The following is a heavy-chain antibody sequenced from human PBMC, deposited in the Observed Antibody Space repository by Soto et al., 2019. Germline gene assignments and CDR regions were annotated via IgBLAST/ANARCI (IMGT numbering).Heavy chain of an antibody. J-gene: IGHJ4*02. CDR3: ASIHCSGGSCYSSVFDY. Sequence: SVTVCCKASVGTFSSYASMWVRQSPGQGLEWMGGIIPIFGTANYAQKFQGRVTITADESTSTAYMELSSLRSEDTAVYYCASIHCSGGSCYSSVFDYWGQGTLVTVSS. D-gene: IGHD2-15*01. CDR1: VGTFSSYA. V-gene: IGHV1-69*13. CDR2: IIPIFGTA.